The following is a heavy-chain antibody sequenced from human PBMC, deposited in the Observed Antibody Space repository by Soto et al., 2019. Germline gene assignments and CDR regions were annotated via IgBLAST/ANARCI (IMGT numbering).Heavy chain of an antibody. CDR3: ARDRFGRFQRSGGACYDF. J-gene: IGHJ4*02. CDR1: GFSFNTYS. V-gene: IGHV3-48*01. CDR2: ISSDSKTI. Sequence: GGSLRLSCTASGFSFNTYSMNRFRQAPGKGLEWISYISSDSKTIDYSDSVKGRFIISRDNARNSLYLQMKSLRAEDTAVYYCARDRFGRFQRSGGACYDFWGQGT. D-gene: IGHD2-15*01.